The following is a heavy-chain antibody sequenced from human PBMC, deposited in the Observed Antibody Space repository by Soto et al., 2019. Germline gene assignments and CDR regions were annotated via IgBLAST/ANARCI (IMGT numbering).Heavy chain of an antibody. CDR2: MNPNSGNT. D-gene: IGHD7-27*01. V-gene: IGHV1-8*01. CDR1: GYTFTSYD. CDR3: AWGIVNHPPHYYYYGMDV. J-gene: IGHJ6*02. Sequence: QVQLVQSGAEVKKPGASVKVSRKASGYTFTSYDINWVRQATGQGLEWMGWMNPNSGNTGYAQKFQGRVTMTRNTSISTAYMELSSLRSEDTAVYYCAWGIVNHPPHYYYYGMDVWGQGTTVTVSS.